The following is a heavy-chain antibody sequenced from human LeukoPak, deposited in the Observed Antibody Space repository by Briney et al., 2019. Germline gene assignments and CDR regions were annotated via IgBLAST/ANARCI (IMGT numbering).Heavy chain of an antibody. J-gene: IGHJ4*02. CDR2: ISGSSGST. CDR3: AKDRSGSYSGFDY. D-gene: IGHD1-26*01. V-gene: IGHV3-23*01. Sequence: PGGSLRLSCAASGFTFSSYAMSWVRQAPGKGLEWVSVISGSSGSTYYADSVKGRFTISRDSSKNTLYLQMNSLRAEDTAVYYCAKDRSGSYSGFDYWGQGTLVTVSS. CDR1: GFTFSSYA.